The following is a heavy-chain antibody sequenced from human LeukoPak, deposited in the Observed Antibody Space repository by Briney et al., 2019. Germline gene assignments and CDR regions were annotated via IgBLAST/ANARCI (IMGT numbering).Heavy chain of an antibody. CDR3: ARDPGYSGIDY. D-gene: IGHD5-12*01. CDR2: IYYSGST. Sequence: SSETLSLTCTVSGGSVNSSSHYWCWIRQPPGKGLEWIGYIYYSGSTNYNPSLKSRATMSLDTSKNQFSLNLNSVTAADTAVYYCARDPGYSGIDYWGQGTLVTVSS. J-gene: IGHJ4*02. V-gene: IGHV4-61*01. CDR1: GGSVNSSSHY.